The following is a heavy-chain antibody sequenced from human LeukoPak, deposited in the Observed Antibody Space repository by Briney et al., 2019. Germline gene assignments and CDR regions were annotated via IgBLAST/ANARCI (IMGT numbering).Heavy chain of an antibody. CDR2: FYPGVGT. Sequence: SETLSLTCTVSVRPRFRYYWSGIRQTAGKGLEWIGRFYPGVGTDYNPSLKSRVTMSVDTSKNQLALKLSAVTAADTAVYYCGRLKLYDTTGYCPGHYMDVWGKGTTVTVSS. J-gene: IGHJ6*03. D-gene: IGHD3-22*01. V-gene: IGHV4-4*07. CDR1: VRPRFRYY. CDR3: GRLKLYDTTGYCPGHYMDV.